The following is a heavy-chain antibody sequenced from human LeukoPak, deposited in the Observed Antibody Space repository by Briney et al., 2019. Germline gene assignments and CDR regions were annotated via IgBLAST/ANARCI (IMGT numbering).Heavy chain of an antibody. CDR1: GYTFTSYG. V-gene: IGHV1-18*01. J-gene: IGHJ6*03. Sequence: GASVKVSCKASGYTFTSYGISWVRQAPGQGLEWMGWISAYNGNTNYAQKLQGRVTMTTDTSTSTAYMELRSLRSDDTAVYYCARASYSGSYYPYYYYYYMDVWGKGTTVTVSS. CDR3: ARASYSGSYYPYYYYYYMDV. CDR2: ISAYNGNT. D-gene: IGHD1-26*01.